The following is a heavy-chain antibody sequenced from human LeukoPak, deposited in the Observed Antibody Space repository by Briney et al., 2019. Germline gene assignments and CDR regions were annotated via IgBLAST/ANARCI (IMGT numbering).Heavy chain of an antibody. J-gene: IGHJ4*02. Sequence: GGSLRLSCAASRFTFSSYWMSWVRQAPGKGLEWAANIKQDGSEKYYVDSVKGRFTISRDNAKNSLYLQLNNLRAEDTAVYYCARARGGYDFDYWGQGTLVTVSS. CDR1: RFTFSSYW. CDR3: ARARGGYDFDY. CDR2: IKQDGSEK. V-gene: IGHV3-7*03. D-gene: IGHD5-12*01.